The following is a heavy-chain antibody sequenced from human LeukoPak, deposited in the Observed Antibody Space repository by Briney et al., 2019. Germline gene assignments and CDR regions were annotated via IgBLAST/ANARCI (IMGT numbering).Heavy chain of an antibody. V-gene: IGHV5-51*01. Sequence: PGESLKISCEGSGYSFSNYWLGWVRQMPGKGLEWMGIIYPGDSDTRYSPSFQGQVTISADKSISTAYLQWSSLKASDTAMYYCARVDYYDRSGYFDYWGQGTLVTVSS. CDR1: GYSFSNYW. CDR3: ARVDYYDRSGYFDY. D-gene: IGHD3-22*01. CDR2: IYPGDSDT. J-gene: IGHJ4*02.